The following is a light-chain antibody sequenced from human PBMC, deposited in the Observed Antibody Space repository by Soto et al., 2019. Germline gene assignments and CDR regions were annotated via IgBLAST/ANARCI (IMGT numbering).Light chain of an antibody. J-gene: IGKJ3*01. CDR3: QLYGTTIFT. Sequence: EIVLTQSPGTLSLSPGERATLSCRASQSVSSSYLGWYQQKPGQAPRLLIYGASTRATGIPDRFSGSGSGTDFTLTISRLEPVDFAVYYSQLYGTTIFTFGPGTNVDIK. CDR1: QSVSSSY. V-gene: IGKV3-20*01. CDR2: GAS.